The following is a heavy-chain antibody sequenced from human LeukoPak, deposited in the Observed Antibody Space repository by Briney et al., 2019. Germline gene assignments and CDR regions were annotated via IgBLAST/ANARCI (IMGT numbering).Heavy chain of an antibody. CDR2: IYYSGST. J-gene: IGHJ4*02. Sequence: SETLSLTCTVSGGSISSSSYYWGWIRQPPGKGLEWIGSIYYSGSTYYNPSLKSRVTISVDTSKNQFSLKLSSVTAADTAVYYCGREPMVTSFDYWGQGTLVTVSS. CDR3: GREPMVTSFDY. D-gene: IGHD5-18*01. CDR1: GGSISSSSYY. V-gene: IGHV4-39*01.